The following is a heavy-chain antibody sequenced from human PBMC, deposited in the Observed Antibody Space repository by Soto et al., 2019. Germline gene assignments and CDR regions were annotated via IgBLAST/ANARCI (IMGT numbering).Heavy chain of an antibody. D-gene: IGHD1-26*01. V-gene: IGHV3-23*01. CDR3: AKDRSIGGATSSNWFDP. J-gene: IGHJ5*02. CDR1: GFTFSSYA. Sequence: PGGSLRLSCAASGFTFSSYAMSWVRQAPGKGLEWVSAISGSGGSTYYADSVKGRFTISRDNSKNTLYLQMNSLRAEDTAVYYCAKDRSIGGATSSNWFDPWGQGTLVTVSS. CDR2: ISGSGGST.